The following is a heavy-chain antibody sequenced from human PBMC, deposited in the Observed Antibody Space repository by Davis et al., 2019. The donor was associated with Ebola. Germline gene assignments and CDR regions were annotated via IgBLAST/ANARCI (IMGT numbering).Heavy chain of an antibody. D-gene: IGHD3-3*01. Sequence: GGSLRLSCAASGFTFSSYSMNWVRQAPGKGLEWVSSISSSSSYIYYADSVKGRFTISRDNAKNSLYLQMNSLRAEDTAVYYCARAEDDFWSSNNWFDPWGQGTLVTVSS. CDR3: ARAEDDFWSSNNWFDP. CDR1: GFTFSSYS. V-gene: IGHV3-21*01. CDR2: ISSSSSYI. J-gene: IGHJ5*02.